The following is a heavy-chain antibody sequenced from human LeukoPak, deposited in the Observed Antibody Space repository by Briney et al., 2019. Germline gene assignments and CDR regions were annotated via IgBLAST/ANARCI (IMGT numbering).Heavy chain of an antibody. CDR3: AIPVLRYFDWLFPPFDY. CDR1: GFTFSSYA. D-gene: IGHD3-9*01. J-gene: IGHJ4*02. V-gene: IGHV3-23*01. CDR2: ISGSGGST. Sequence: GGSLRLSCAASGFTFSSYAMSWVRQAPGKGLEWVSAISGSGGSTYYADSVKGRFTISRDNSKNTLYLQMNSLRAEDTAVYYCAIPVLRYFDWLFPPFDYWGQGTLVTVSS.